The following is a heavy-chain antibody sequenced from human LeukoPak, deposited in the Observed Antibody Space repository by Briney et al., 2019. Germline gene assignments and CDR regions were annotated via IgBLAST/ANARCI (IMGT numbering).Heavy chain of an antibody. V-gene: IGHV3-21*01. CDR1: GFTFSSYG. J-gene: IGHJ4*02. Sequence: GGSLRLSCAASGFTFSSYGMNWVRQAPGKGLEWVSSISSSSSYIYYADSVKGRFTISRDNAKNSLYLQMNSLRAEDTAVYYCARERLAAAGHFDYWGQGTLVTVSS. CDR3: ARERLAAAGHFDY. CDR2: ISSSSSYI. D-gene: IGHD6-13*01.